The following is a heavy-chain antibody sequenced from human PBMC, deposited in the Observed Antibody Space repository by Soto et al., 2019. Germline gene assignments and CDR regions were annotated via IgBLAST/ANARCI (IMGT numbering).Heavy chain of an antibody. CDR3: TAQFYFDASGYSFDL. Sequence: GGSLRLSCAASGFTFNNAWMGWVRQAPGQGLKWVGHMKSKSEGETTDYAAPVKGRFTISRDDSKNTVYLQMNSLTTEDTAVYYCTAQFYFDASGYSFDLWGQGTLVTVSS. D-gene: IGHD3-22*01. CDR2: MKSKSEGETT. J-gene: IGHJ4*02. V-gene: IGHV3-15*01. CDR1: GFTFNNAW.